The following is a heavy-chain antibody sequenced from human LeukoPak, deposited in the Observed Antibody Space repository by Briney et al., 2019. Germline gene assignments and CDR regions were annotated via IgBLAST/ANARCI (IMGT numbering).Heavy chain of an antibody. CDR1: GGSISSSSYY. CDR3: ARQWELLDWFDP. CDR2: IYYSGST. J-gene: IGHJ5*02. V-gene: IGHV4-39*01. D-gene: IGHD1-26*01. Sequence: SETLSLTCTVSGGSISSSSYYWGWIRQPPGKVLEWIGSIYYSGSTYYNPSLKSRVTISVDTSKNQFSLKLSSVTAADTAVYYCARQWELLDWFDPWGQGTLVTVSS.